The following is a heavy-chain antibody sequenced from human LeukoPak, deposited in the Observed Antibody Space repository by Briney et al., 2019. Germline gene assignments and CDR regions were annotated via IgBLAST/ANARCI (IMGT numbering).Heavy chain of an antibody. D-gene: IGHD2-2*01. Sequence: GGSLRLSCAASGFTFSSYGMHWVRQAPGKGLEWVAFIRYDGSNKYYADSVKGRFTISRDNSKNTLYLQMNSLRAEDTAVYFCAKNWDVVVPAASKDALDIWGQGTMVTVSS. V-gene: IGHV3-30*02. CDR2: IRYDGSNK. CDR1: GFTFSSYG. CDR3: AKNWDVVVPAASKDALDI. J-gene: IGHJ3*02.